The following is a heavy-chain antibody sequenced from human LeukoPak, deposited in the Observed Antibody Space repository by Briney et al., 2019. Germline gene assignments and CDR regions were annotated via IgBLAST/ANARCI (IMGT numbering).Heavy chain of an antibody. CDR2: IVVGTGKT. CDR1: GFTNSNSS. V-gene: IGHV1-58*01. J-gene: IGHJ6*02. CDR3: AATSIRMVQRIIYYGKDV. D-gene: IGHD3-10*01. Sequence: ASVKVSCKASGFTNSNSSVQWVRQARGQRPEWIGWIVVGTGKTNYAQRLQERVTITRDMSTGTVDMELSSLRSEDTAAYYCAATSIRMVQRIIYYGKDVWGQGTTVTVSS.